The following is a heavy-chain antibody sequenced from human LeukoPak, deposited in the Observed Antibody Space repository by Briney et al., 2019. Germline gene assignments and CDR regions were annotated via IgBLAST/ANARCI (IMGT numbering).Heavy chain of an antibody. CDR2: INHSGST. Sequence: SETLSLTCTVSGGSVSSSHYWGWIRQPPGKGLEWIGEINHSGSTNYNPSLKSRVTISVDTSKNQFSLKLSSVTAADTAVYYCARVGWDIVVVPAGGYFDYWGQGTLVTVSS. CDR1: GGSVSSSHY. CDR3: ARVGWDIVVVPAGGYFDY. J-gene: IGHJ4*02. V-gene: IGHV4-4*02. D-gene: IGHD2-2*01.